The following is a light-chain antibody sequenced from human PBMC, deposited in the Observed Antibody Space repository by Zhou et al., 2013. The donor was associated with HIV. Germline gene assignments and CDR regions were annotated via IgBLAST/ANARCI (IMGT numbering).Light chain of an antibody. CDR2: GAS. J-gene: IGKJ2*01. V-gene: IGKV3-15*01. CDR1: QSVSTN. Sequence: EIVMTQSPATLSVSPGERATLSCRASQSVSTNLAWYQQKPGQAPRLIIHGASTRATGIPARFTGSGSGTDFTLTFTTLGPEDFAVYYCQQYANSPQTFGQGTKVEIK. CDR3: QQYANSPQT.